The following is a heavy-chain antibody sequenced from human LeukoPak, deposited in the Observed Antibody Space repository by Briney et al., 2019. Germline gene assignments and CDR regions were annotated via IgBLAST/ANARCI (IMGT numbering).Heavy chain of an antibody. CDR3: ARDWGYCSSTSCHVFDY. Sequence: GGSLRLSCAVSGFTASSNYMSWVRQAPGKGLEWVSVIYSGDNTDYADSVKGRFTISRDNSKNTLYLQMNSLRAEDTGVYYCARDWGYCSSTSCHVFDYWGQGTLVTVSS. J-gene: IGHJ4*02. V-gene: IGHV3-53*01. CDR2: IYSGDNT. D-gene: IGHD2-2*01. CDR1: GFTASSNY.